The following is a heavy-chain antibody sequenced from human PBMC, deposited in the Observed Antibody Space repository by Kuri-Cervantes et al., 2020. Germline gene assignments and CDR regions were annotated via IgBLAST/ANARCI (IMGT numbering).Heavy chain of an antibody. CDR1: GFTFSSHS. D-gene: IGHD2-15*01. Sequence: GGSLRLSCTASGFTFSSHSMHWVHQAPGKGLEWVAVISYDGSNKYYADSVKGRFTISRDNSKNTLYLQMNSLRAEDTAVYYCARGRYCSAGSCYNYYYYYNMDVWGKGTTVTVSS. J-gene: IGHJ6*03. V-gene: IGHV3-30*04. CDR2: ISYDGSNK. CDR3: ARGRYCSAGSCYNYYYYYNMDV.